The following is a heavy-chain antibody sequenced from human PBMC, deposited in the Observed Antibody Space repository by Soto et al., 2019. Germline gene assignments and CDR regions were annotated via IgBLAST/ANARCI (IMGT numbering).Heavy chain of an antibody. Sequence: KTSETLSLTCTVSGGSISGIRHWSWIRQSPGKGLECIAYIYYTGNLDYNPSVKSRVSMSVDKAKNEFSLKMTSVTAADTAVYYCARGHMSPPPVVTHSYGMDVWGPGTTVTVSS. V-gene: IGHV4-59*11. CDR1: GGSISGIR. D-gene: IGHD2-21*01. J-gene: IGHJ6*02. CDR3: ARGHMSPPPVVTHSYGMDV. CDR2: IYYTGNL.